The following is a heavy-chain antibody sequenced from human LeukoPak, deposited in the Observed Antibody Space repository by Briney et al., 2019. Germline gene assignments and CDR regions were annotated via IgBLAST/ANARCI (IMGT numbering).Heavy chain of an antibody. V-gene: IGHV3-7*03. CDR2: IKQDGSEK. CDR1: GFTFSSYW. CDR3: ARDSYGGSYPGAFDI. Sequence: GGSLRLSCAASGFTFSSYWMSWVRQAPGKGLEWVANIKQDGSEKYYVDSVKGRFTISRDNAKNSLYLQMNSLRAEDTAVYYCARDSYGGSYPGAFDIWGQGTMVTVSS. D-gene: IGHD1-26*01. J-gene: IGHJ3*02.